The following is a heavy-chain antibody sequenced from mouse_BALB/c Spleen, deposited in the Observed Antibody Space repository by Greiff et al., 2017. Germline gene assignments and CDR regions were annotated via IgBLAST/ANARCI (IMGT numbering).Heavy chain of an antibody. CDR1: GYTFTSYT. Sequence: VQLQESGAELARPGASVKMSCKASGYTFTSYTMHWVKQRPGQGLEWIGYINPSSGYTNYNQKFKDKATLTADKSSSTAYMQLSSLTSEDSAVYYCARSRTGYAMDYWGQGTSVTVSS. J-gene: IGHJ4*01. V-gene: IGHV1-4*01. CDR3: ARSRTGYAMDY. CDR2: INPSSGYT.